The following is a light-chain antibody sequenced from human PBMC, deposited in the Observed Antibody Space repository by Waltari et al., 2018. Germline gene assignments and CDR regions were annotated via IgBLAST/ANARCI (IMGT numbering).Light chain of an antibody. J-gene: IGLJ3*02. CDR1: SSDVGGYDY. Sequence: QSALTQPRSVSGSPGQSVTISCTGTSSDVGGYDYVSWYQQHPGKAPKFMIYDVSKRPSGVPDRFSGSKSGNTASLTISGLQAEDEADYYCCSYAGSYLWVFGGGTKLTVL. CDR3: CSYAGSYLWV. V-gene: IGLV2-11*01. CDR2: DVS.